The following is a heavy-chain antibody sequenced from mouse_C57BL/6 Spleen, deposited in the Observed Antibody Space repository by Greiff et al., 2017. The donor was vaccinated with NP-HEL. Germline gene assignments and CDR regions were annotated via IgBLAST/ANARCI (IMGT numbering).Heavy chain of an antibody. CDR3: ARMARTIN. Sequence: EVKLVESGGGLVQPGGSLKLSCAASGFTFSSYGMSWVRQTPDKRLELVATINSNGGITYYQDSGKGRFTISRDNTKNTLYLQRSSRKSEDTAMYYCARMARTINWGQGTTLTVSS. J-gene: IGHJ2*01. CDR2: INSNGGIT. CDR1: GFTFSSYG. V-gene: IGHV5-6-3*01.